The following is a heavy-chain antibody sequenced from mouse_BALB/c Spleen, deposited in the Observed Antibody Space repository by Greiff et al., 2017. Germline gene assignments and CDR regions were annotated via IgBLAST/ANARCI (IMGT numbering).Heavy chain of an antibody. V-gene: IGHV3-1*02. J-gene: IGHJ3*01. CDR3: AREDYYGNSWFAY. CDR1: GYSITSGYS. Sequence: EVKLVESGPDLVKPSQALSLTCTVTGYSITSGYSWHWSRQFPGNKLEWMGYIHYRGSTNYNPSLKSRISITRDTSKNQFFLQLNSVTTEDTATYYCAREDYYGNSWFAYWGQGTLVTVSA. CDR2: IHYRGST. D-gene: IGHD2-1*01.